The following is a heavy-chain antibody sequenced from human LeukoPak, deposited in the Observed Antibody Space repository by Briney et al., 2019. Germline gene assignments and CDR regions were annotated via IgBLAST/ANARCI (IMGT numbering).Heavy chain of an antibody. J-gene: IGHJ4*02. D-gene: IGHD1-26*01. CDR2: IWNDGSKK. CDR1: GFTFSTYG. CDR3: GRGSGSYYGVLAY. V-gene: IGHV3-33*01. Sequence: GRSLGLSCAASGFTFSTYGIHWGCQAPGKGLEWVALIWNDGSKKYYADSVKGRFTISRDNSNNTVYLQMNSLRAEDTAVYYCGRGSGSYYGVLAYWGQGTLVTVSP.